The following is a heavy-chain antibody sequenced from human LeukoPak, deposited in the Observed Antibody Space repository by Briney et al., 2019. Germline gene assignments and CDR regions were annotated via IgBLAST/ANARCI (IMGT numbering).Heavy chain of an antibody. J-gene: IGHJ6*02. D-gene: IGHD3-10*01. V-gene: IGHV1-46*01. CDR3: AGGGGGSGSYIPINHYYYHGMAV. CDR2: INPSGGST. CDR1: GYTCTSCF. Sequence: ASVKVSCKASGYTCTSCFIHWVRQAPGQGLEWMGVINPSGGSTSYAQKFQGRVTMTRDASTGTVSMELRSPRSDDTAVDYCAGGGGGSGSYIPINHYYYHGMAVWGQGTTVTVSS.